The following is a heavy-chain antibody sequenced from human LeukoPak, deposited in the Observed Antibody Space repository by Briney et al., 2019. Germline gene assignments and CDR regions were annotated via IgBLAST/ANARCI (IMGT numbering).Heavy chain of an antibody. CDR1: GYTFTAYY. CDR3: ARDKSGSSGWYSFFDY. Sequence: ASVKLSCTASGYTFTAYYIHWVRQAPGHGLEWMGWIHPNDGDTNYPQKLQGRVTMTRDTSISTAYMELSRLRSDDTAVYFCARDKSGSSGWYSFFDYWGQGTLVTVSS. V-gene: IGHV1-2*02. J-gene: IGHJ4*02. CDR2: IHPNDGDT. D-gene: IGHD6-19*01.